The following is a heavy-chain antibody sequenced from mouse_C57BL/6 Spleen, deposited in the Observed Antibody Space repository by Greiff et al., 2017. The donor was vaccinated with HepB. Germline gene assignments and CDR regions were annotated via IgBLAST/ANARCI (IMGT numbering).Heavy chain of an antibody. CDR1: GFTFSSYA. Sequence: DVMLVESGGGLVKPGGSLKLSCAASGFTFSSYAMSWVRQTPEKRLEWVATISDGGSYTYYPDNVKGRFTVSRDNAKNNLYLQMSHLKSEDTAMYYCARDDPDYWGQGTSVTVSS. J-gene: IGHJ4*01. V-gene: IGHV5-4*01. CDR2: ISDGGSYT. CDR3: ARDDPDY.